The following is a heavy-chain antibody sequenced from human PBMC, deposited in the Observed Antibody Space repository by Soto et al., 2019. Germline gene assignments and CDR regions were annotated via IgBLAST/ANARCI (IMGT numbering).Heavy chain of an antibody. CDR3: ARALIAVAHWFDP. Sequence: QVQLVESGGGVVQPGRSLRLSCAASGFTFSSYAMHWVRQAPGKGLEWVAVISYDGSNKYYADSVKGRFTISRDNSKNTLYLQMNSLRAEDTAVYYCARALIAVAHWFDPWGQGTLVTVSS. CDR1: GFTFSSYA. CDR2: ISYDGSNK. V-gene: IGHV3-30-3*01. D-gene: IGHD6-19*01. J-gene: IGHJ5*02.